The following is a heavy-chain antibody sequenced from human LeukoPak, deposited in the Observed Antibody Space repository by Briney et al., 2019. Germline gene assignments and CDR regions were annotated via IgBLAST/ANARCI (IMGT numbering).Heavy chain of an antibody. CDR2: XXYXXST. D-gene: IGHD5-24*01. V-gene: IGHV4-59*01. J-gene: IGHJ4*02. CDR1: GGSISSYX. CDR3: ASSKRWLPFDY. Sequence: SETLSLTCTVSGGSISSYXWXXXRQPPGXXXEWSGXXXYXXSTXXXXXXXXXXXXXXDTSKNQFSLKLSSVTAADTAVYYCASSKRWLPFDYWGQGTLVTVSS.